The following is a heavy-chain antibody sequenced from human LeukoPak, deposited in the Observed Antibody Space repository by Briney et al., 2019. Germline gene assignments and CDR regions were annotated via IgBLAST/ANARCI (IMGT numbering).Heavy chain of an antibody. Sequence: GGSLRLSCAASGFTFSSHWMSWVRQAPGKGLEWVAVISYDGSNKYYADSVKGRFTISRDNSKNTLYLQMNSLRAEDTAVYYCARVDFWSGYWPGWFDPWGQGTLVTVSS. J-gene: IGHJ5*02. V-gene: IGHV3-30*03. CDR1: GFTFSSHW. CDR2: ISYDGSNK. CDR3: ARVDFWSGYWPGWFDP. D-gene: IGHD3-3*01.